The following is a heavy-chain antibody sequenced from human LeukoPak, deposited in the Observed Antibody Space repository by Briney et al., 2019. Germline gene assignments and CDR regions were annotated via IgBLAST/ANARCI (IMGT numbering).Heavy chain of an antibody. CDR2: ISSSSSAI. V-gene: IGHV3-48*01. CDR1: GFTFSSYS. CDR3: ARDRGFVVVPAAMGY. Sequence: GGSLRLSCAASGFTFSSYSMNWVRQAPGKGLEWVSYISSSSSAIYYADPVKGRFTISRDNAKNSLYLQMNSLRAEDTAVYYCARDRGFVVVPAAMGYWGQGTLVTVSS. D-gene: IGHD2-2*01. J-gene: IGHJ4*02.